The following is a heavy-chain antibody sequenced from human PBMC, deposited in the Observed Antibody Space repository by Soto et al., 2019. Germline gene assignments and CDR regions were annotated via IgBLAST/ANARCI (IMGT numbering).Heavy chain of an antibody. J-gene: IGHJ3*02. CDR3: AREPGGYNDAFDI. Sequence: QVQLVQSGAEVKKPGSSVKVSCKASGGTFSSYTISWVRQAPGQGLEWMGRISPILGIANYAQKFQGRVTSPADKSTGKAYRELSSLRTEDTAVYYCAREPGGYNDAFDIWGQGTMVTVSS. D-gene: IGHD5-12*01. CDR2: ISPILGIA. V-gene: IGHV1-69*08. CDR1: GGTFSSYT.